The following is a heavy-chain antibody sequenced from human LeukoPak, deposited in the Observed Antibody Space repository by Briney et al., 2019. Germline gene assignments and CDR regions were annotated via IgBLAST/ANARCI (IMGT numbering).Heavy chain of an antibody. J-gene: IGHJ4*02. CDR2: ISPDSGYI. V-gene: IGHV3-21*01. CDR1: GFTFSSHS. D-gene: IGHD6-13*01. Sequence: GGSLRLSCAASGFTFSSHSLTWVRQAPGKGLEWVSSISPDSGYIYYADSVKGRFTISRDNAENSLFLQMNSLGAEDTAVYYCAPFSAVTHYYFDYWGQGTLVTVSS. CDR3: APFSAVTHYYFDY.